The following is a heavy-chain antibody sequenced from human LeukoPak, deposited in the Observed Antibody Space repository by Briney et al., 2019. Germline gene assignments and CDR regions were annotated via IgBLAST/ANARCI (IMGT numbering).Heavy chain of an antibody. CDR1: GYSISRGYF. Sequence: SETLSLTCGVSGYSISRGYFWVWIRQPPGKGLEWIGSVYHTGATYYNPSLRSPVTISVNTSKNQFSLELHSVTAADTAVYYCARDLGLTISANWFDPWGQGTLVTVSS. V-gene: IGHV4-38-2*02. CDR2: VYHTGAT. CDR3: ARDLGLTISANWFDP. J-gene: IGHJ5*02. D-gene: IGHD3-3*01.